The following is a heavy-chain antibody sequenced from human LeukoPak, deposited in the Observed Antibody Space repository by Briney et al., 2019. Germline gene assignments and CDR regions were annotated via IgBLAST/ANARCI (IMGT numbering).Heavy chain of an antibody. CDR3: ARGLIGYYGSGSNPNWFDP. J-gene: IGHJ5*02. Sequence: PSQTLSLTCAVSGGSISSGGYSWSWLRQPPGKGLEWIGYIYHSGSTYYNPSLKSRVTISVDRSKNQFSLKLSSVTAADTAVYYCARGLIGYYGSGSNPNWFDPWGQGTLVTVSS. CDR2: IYHSGST. V-gene: IGHV4-30-2*01. D-gene: IGHD3-10*01. CDR1: GGSISSGGYS.